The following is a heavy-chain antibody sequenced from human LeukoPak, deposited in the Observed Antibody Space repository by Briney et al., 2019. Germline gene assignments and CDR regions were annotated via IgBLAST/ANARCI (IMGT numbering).Heavy chain of an antibody. CDR3: AKAETVDTAMVSAFDI. V-gene: IGHV3-30*04. D-gene: IGHD5-18*01. J-gene: IGHJ3*02. Sequence: PGGSLRLSCAASGFTFSGYPIHWVRQAPGKGLEWVAVISYDGSNKYYADSVKGRFTISRDNSKNTLYLQMNSLRAEDTAVYYCAKAETVDTAMVSAFDIWGQGTMVTVSS. CDR1: GFTFSGYP. CDR2: ISYDGSNK.